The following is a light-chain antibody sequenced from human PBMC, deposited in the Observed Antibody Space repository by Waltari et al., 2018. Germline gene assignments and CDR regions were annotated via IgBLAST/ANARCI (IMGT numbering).Light chain of an antibody. CDR3: QQYDGEVVT. V-gene: IGKV3-20*01. CDR1: QSVTSIS. CDR2: GTS. J-gene: IGKJ4*01. Sequence: DIVLTPSPGTLCLSPGERATPSRRASQSVTSISLTWYQQKLGQAPRLLIYGTSSRATGIPDRFSGSGSGTDFTLTISRLEPEDFAVYYCQQYDGEVVTFGGGTKVEI.